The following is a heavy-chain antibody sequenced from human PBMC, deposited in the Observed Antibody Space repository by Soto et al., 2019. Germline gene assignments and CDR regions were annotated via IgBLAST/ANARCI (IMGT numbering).Heavy chain of an antibody. CDR3: AKVIAARRMDYFDY. CDR1: GFTFSSYW. CDR2: INSDGSST. Sequence: LRLSCAASGFTFSSYWMHWVRQAPGKGLVWVSRINSDGSSTSYADSVKGRFTISRDNAKNTLYLQMNSLRAEDTAVYYCAKVIAARRMDYFDYWGQGTLVTVSS. D-gene: IGHD6-6*01. V-gene: IGHV3-74*01. J-gene: IGHJ4*02.